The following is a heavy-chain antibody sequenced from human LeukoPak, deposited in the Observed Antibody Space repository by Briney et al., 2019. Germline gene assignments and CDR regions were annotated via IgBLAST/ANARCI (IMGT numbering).Heavy chain of an antibody. J-gene: IGHJ4*02. V-gene: IGHV3-15*01. Sequence: GGSLRLSCAGSGFTFSYAWMTWVRQGPGKGLEWVGHIRVRSDGGTTDYAAPVKGRFTTSRDDSKNTLYLQMDSLQTEDTAVYYCASLVGFSLYYWGQGTLVTVSS. CDR3: ASLVGFSLYY. CDR1: GFTFSYAW. CDR2: IRVRSDGGTT. D-gene: IGHD1-26*01.